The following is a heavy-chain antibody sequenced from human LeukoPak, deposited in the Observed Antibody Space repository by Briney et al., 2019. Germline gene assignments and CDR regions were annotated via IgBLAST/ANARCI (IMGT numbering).Heavy chain of an antibody. CDR3: ASALGSSGWYTN. J-gene: IGHJ4*02. Sequence: KPSETLSLTCTVSGGSISSYYWSWIRQPPGKGLEWIGYIYYSGSTNYNPSLKSRVTISVDTSKNQFSLKLSSVTAADTAVYYCASALGSSGWYTNWGQGTLATVSS. CDR2: IYYSGST. V-gene: IGHV4-59*01. CDR1: GGSISSYY. D-gene: IGHD6-19*01.